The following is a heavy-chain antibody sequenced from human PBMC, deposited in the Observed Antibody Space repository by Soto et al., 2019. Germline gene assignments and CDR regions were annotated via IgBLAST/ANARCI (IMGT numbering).Heavy chain of an antibody. V-gene: IGHV3-66*01. CDR1: GFTVSSNY. D-gene: IGHD6-13*01. J-gene: IGHJ5*02. CDR3: AREGSIAAAGAFDP. Sequence: EVQLVESGGGLVQPGGSLRLSCAASGFTVSSNYMSWVRQAPGKGLEWVSVIYSGGSTYYADSVKGRFTISRDNSKNTLYLQMNSLRAEDTAVYYCAREGSIAAAGAFDPWGQGTLVTVSS. CDR2: IYSGGST.